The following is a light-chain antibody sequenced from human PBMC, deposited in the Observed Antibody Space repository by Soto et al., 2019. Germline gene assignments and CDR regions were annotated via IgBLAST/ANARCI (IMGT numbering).Light chain of an antibody. CDR3: QQYNYLPHGLT. J-gene: IGKJ4*01. Sequence: DIQMTQSPSSLSASVGDRVTITCQASQDISNYLNWYQQKPGKAPKLLIYDASNLETGVPSRFSGSGSGTDFSFTISSPQPEDIATYYCQQYNYLPHGLTFGGGTKVEIK. V-gene: IGKV1-33*01. CDR2: DAS. CDR1: QDISNY.